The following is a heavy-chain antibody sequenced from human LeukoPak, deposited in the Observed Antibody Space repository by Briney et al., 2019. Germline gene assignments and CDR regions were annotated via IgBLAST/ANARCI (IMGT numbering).Heavy chain of an antibody. D-gene: IGHD3-10*01. CDR1: GGSISSYY. V-gene: IGHV4-59*08. CDR3: ARQGYYGSGSLGYDY. J-gene: IGHJ4*02. CDR2: IYYSGST. Sequence: SGTLSLTCTVSGGSISSYYWSWIRRPPGKGLEWIGYIYYSGSTNYNPSLKSRVTISVDTSKNQFSLKLSSVTAADTAVYYCARQGYYGSGSLGYDYWGQGTLVTVSS.